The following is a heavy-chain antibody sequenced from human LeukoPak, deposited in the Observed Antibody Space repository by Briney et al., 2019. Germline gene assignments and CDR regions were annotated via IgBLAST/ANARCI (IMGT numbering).Heavy chain of an antibody. D-gene: IGHD4-23*01. V-gene: IGHV3-73*01. CDR1: GFTFSGSA. CDR2: IRSKANSYAT. Sequence: GGSLKLSCAASGFTFSGSAMHWARQASGKGLEWVGRIRSKANSYATAYAASVKGRFTISRDDSKNTAYLQMNSLKTEDTAVYYCTRPLAGGKDYWGQGTLVTVSS. CDR3: TRPLAGGKDY. J-gene: IGHJ4*02.